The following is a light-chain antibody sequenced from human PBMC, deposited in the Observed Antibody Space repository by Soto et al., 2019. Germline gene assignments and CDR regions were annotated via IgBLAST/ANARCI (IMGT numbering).Light chain of an antibody. CDR3: QQHNYWPS. CDR2: GAS. Sequence: EIVMTQSPVTLSVSPGERATLSCRASQSVGSNLAWYQQKPGQAPRLLLYGASTRATGIPGRFSGSGSGTEFTLTITSLESEDFAVYYCQQHNYWPSFGQGTNLEFK. J-gene: IGKJ2*01. V-gene: IGKV3-15*01. CDR1: QSVGSN.